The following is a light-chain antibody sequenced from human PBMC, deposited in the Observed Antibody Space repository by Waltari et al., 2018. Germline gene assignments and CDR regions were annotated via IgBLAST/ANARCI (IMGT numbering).Light chain of an antibody. CDR2: DVT. CDR3: SSYTTTRTYV. CDR1: SGDVGARDL. Sequence: QSALTQPASVSGSPGQSIAISCTGNSGDVGARDLVSWYQKHPGKAPRLMIYDVTKRPLGVSDRFSCSKSGNTASLTMSGLQAEDESDYYCSSYTTTRTYVVGSGTKVTVL. V-gene: IGLV2-14*03. J-gene: IGLJ1*01.